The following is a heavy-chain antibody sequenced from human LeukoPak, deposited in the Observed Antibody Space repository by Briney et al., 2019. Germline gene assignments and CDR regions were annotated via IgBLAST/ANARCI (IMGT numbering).Heavy chain of an antibody. CDR1: GYTFTGYY. CDR3: ARDPRGGYPLDAFDI. V-gene: IGHV1-2*02. J-gene: IGHJ3*02. CDR2: INPNSGGT. Sequence: GASVKVSCKASGYTFTGYYMHWVRQAPGQGLEWMGWINPNSGGTNYAQKFQGRVTMTRDTSISTAYMELSRLRSDDTAVYYCARDPRGGYPLDAFDIWGQGTMVTVSS. D-gene: IGHD1-26*01.